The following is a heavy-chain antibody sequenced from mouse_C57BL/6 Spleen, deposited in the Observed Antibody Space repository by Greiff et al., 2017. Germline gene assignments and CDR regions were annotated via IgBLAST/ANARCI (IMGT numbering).Heavy chain of an antibody. D-gene: IGHD2-4*01. Sequence: DVMLVESGGGLVKPGGSLKLSCAASGFTFSSYAMSWVRQTPEKRLEWVATISDGGSYTYYPDNVKGRFTISRDNAKNNLYLQMSHLKSEDTAMYYCARAGDYGKYYYAMDYWGQGTSVTVSS. CDR1: GFTFSSYA. J-gene: IGHJ4*01. V-gene: IGHV5-4*03. CDR2: ISDGGSYT. CDR3: ARAGDYGKYYYAMDY.